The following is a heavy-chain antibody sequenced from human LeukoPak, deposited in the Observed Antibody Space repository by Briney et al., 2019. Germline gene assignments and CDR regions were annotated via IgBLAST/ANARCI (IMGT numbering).Heavy chain of an antibody. D-gene: IGHD3-16*01. J-gene: IGHJ4*02. V-gene: IGHV3-30*04. CDR3: AQRGGLDY. CDR1: GFVFSAHA. Sequence: GGSLRLSCTASGFVFSAHAMSWVRQAPGKGLEWVAVILFDGSNKYYADSVKGRFTISRDNSKNTLYLQMNSLRAADTAVYYCAQRGGLDYWGQGTLVTVSS. CDR2: ILFDGSNK.